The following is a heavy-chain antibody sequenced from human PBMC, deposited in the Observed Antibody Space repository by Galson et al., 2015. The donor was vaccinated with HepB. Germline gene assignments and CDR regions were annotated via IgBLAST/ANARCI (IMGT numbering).Heavy chain of an antibody. CDR3: ARPRRYSYGYGDAFDI. CDR1: GFTFSSYA. J-gene: IGHJ3*02. Sequence: SLRLSCAASGFTFSSYAMHWVRQAPGKGLEWVAVISYDGSNKYYADSVKGRFTISRDNSKNTLYLQMNSLRAEDTAVYYCARPRRYSYGYGDAFDIWGQGTMVTVSS. D-gene: IGHD5-18*01. CDR2: ISYDGSNK. V-gene: IGHV3-30*04.